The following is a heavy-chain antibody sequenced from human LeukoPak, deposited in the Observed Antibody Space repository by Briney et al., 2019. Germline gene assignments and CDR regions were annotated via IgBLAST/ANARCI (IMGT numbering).Heavy chain of an antibody. CDR2: IIPILGIA. CDR3: ARDRNIVGATLNWFDP. V-gene: IGHV1-69*04. J-gene: IGHJ5*02. Sequence: SVKVSCKASGGTFCSYAISWVRQAPGQGLEWMGRIIPILGIANYAQKFQGRVTITADKSTSTAYMELSSLRSEDTAVYYCARDRNIVGATLNWFDPWGQGTLVTVSS. D-gene: IGHD1-26*01. CDR1: GGTFCSYA.